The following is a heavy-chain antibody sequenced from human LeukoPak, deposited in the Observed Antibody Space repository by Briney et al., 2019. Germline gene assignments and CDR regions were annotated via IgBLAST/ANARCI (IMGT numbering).Heavy chain of an antibody. Sequence: SQTLSLTCTVSGGSISRGSYYWSWIRQPPGKGLEWIGEINHSGSTNYNPSLKSRVTISVDTSKNQFSLKLSSVTAADTAVYYCARGRVTIFGVVMYYWGQGTLVTVSS. V-gene: IGHV4-39*07. CDR3: ARGRVTIFGVVMYY. J-gene: IGHJ4*02. CDR2: INHSGST. CDR1: GGSISRGSYY. D-gene: IGHD3-3*01.